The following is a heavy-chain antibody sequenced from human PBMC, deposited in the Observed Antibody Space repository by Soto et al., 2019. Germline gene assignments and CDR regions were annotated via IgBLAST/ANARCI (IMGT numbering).Heavy chain of an antibody. V-gene: IGHV3-30*03. Sequence: VQLVESGGGVVQPGRSLRLSCAASGFTFSDYAMHWVRQAPGKGLEWVAVVSHDGRNTHYADSVKGRFTISRDSSKNTVSLEMTSLXAEXTAXXXXXXXXXQWLVTSDFNYWGQGALVTVSS. CDR3: XXXXXQWLVTSDFNY. D-gene: IGHD6-19*01. CDR2: VSHDGRNT. CDR1: GFTFSDYA. J-gene: IGHJ4*02.